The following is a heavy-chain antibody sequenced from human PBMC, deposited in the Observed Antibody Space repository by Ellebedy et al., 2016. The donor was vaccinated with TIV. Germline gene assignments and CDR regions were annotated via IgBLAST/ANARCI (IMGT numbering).Heavy chain of an antibody. CDR1: GYTFTSYY. V-gene: IGHV1-46*01. CDR2: INPSGGST. J-gene: IGHJ6*02. CDR3: ARYCSSTSCYVPDYYYYGMDV. D-gene: IGHD2-2*01. Sequence: ASVKVSCKASGYTFTSYYMNWVRQAPGQGPEWMGIINPSGGSTSYAQKFQGRVTMTRDTSTSTVYMELSRLRSDDAAVYYCARYCSSTSCYVPDYYYYGMDVWGQGTTVTVSS.